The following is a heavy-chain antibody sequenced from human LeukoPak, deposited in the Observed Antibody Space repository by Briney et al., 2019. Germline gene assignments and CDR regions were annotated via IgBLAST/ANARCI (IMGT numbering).Heavy chain of an antibody. V-gene: IGHV3-21*01. Sequence: GGSLRLSCAVSGFTFSSYSMNWVRQAPGKGLEWVSSISGSSSYIYYADSVKGRFTISRHNAKNSLYLQMNSLRAEDTAVYYCARVPAGVIGMKDAFDMWGQGTMVTVSS. J-gene: IGHJ3*02. CDR1: GFTFSSYS. CDR3: ARVPAGVIGMKDAFDM. CDR2: ISGSSSYI. D-gene: IGHD3-16*02.